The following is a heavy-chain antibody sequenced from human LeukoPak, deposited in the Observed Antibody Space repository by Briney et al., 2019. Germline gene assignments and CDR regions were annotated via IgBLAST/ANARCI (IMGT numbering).Heavy chain of an antibody. CDR2: INTKTGNP. V-gene: IGHV7-4-1*02. CDR1: GYTFTGHA. CDR3: AKGGWVAVTGMDS. J-gene: IGHJ4*02. D-gene: IGHD6-19*01. Sequence: ASVKVSCKASGYTFTGHATNWVRQAPGQGPEWMGYINTKTGNPTYAQGFTGRFVFSLDTSVSTAYLQISSLKPEDTGMYYCAKGGWVAVTGMDSWGQGTLVTVSS.